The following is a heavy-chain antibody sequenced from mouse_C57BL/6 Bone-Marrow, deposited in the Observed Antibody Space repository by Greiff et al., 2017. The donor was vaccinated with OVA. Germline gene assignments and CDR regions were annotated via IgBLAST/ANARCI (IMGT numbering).Heavy chain of an antibody. CDR2: IYPRDGST. J-gene: IGHJ2*01. D-gene: IGHD1-1*01. CDR1: GYTFTDHT. CDR3: ARAPHHYGSGLYYFAY. V-gene: IGHV1-78*01. Sequence: VQLQQSDAELVKPGASVKISCKVSGYTFTDHTIHWMKQRPEQGLEWIGYIYPRDGSTKYNEKFKGKATLTADKSSSTAYLQLNSLTSEASAVYFCARAPHHYGSGLYYFAYWGQGTTLTVSS.